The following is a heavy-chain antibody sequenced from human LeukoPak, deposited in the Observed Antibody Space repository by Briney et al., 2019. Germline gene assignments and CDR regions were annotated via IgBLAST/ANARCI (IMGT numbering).Heavy chain of an antibody. CDR1: GVTFSSYA. D-gene: IGHD3-10*01. Sequence: SVKVSCKASGVTFSSYAFSWVRQAPGQGLEWMGSLIPIFGTANYAQKFQGRVTITTDESTSTAYMELINLRSEDTAVYYCAGSRGLGMYDSPGERYLDYWGQGTLVPVSS. J-gene: IGHJ4*02. CDR2: LIPIFGTA. V-gene: IGHV1-69*05. CDR3: AGSRGLGMYDSPGERYLDY.